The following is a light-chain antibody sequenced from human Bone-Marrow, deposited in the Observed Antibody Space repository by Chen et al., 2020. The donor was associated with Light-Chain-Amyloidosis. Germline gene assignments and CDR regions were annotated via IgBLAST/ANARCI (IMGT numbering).Light chain of an antibody. V-gene: IGLV3-21*02. J-gene: IGLJ3*02. CDR2: DDS. CDR3: QVWDRSSDRPV. CDR1: NFGPTI. Sequence: SYVLTQTSSVSVAPGQTATLACGGNNFGPTIVHLYQQTPGQAPLLVVYDDSDRPSGIPERLSGSNSGNTATLTISRVEAGDEADYYCQVWDRSSDRPVFGGGTKLTVL.